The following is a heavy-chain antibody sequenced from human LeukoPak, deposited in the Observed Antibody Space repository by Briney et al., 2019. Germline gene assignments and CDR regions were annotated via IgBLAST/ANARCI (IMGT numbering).Heavy chain of an antibody. V-gene: IGHV4-59*02. CDR3: ARDGSNWSNDYYHGVDV. J-gene: IGHJ6*02. D-gene: IGHD4-11*01. CDR1: GDSVTTYY. CDR2: VYYSGSA. Sequence: SETLSLTCTISGDSVTTYYWSWIRQPPGKGLEWLGYVYYSGSATYNPSLKSRVTISVDTSKNQFSLRLSSVTAADTAVYYCARDGSNWSNDYYHGVDVWGQGTTVTVSS.